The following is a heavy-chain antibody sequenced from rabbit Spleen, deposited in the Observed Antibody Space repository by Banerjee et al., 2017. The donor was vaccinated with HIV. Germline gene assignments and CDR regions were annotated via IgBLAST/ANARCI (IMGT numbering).Heavy chain of an antibody. V-gene: IGHV1S45*01. CDR3: ARDSGSSFSSYGMDL. D-gene: IGHD8-1*01. J-gene: IGHJ6*01. Sequence: QEQLEESGGDLVKPEGSLTLTCIASGFSFSSSHYICWVRQAPGKGLEWIACIEGGSSAFSYFASWAKGRFTISKTSSTTVTLQMTSLTAADTATYFCARDSGSSFSSYGMDLWGQGTLVTVS. CDR2: IEGGSSAFS. CDR1: GFSFSSSHY.